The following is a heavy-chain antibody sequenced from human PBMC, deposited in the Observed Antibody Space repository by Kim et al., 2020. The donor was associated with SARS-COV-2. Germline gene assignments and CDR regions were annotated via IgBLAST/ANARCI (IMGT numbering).Heavy chain of an antibody. Sequence: LKRRVTISVDTSKNQFSLKLSSVTAADTAVYYCARVADLSSGDYFAVLDYWGQGTPVTVSS. V-gene: IGHV4-31*02. CDR3: ARVADLSSGDYFAVLDY. J-gene: IGHJ4*03. D-gene: IGHD4-17*01.